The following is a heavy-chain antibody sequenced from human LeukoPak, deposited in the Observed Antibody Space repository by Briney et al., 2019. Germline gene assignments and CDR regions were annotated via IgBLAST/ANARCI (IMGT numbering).Heavy chain of an antibody. V-gene: IGHV4-34*01. CDR3: ARDSRVGGSYGSYGMDV. Sequence: SETLSLTCAVYGGSFSGYYWSWIRQPPGKGLEWIGEINHSGSTNYNPSLKSRVTISVDTSKNQFSLKLSSVTAADTAVYYCARDSRVGGSYGSYGMDVWGQGTTVTVSS. CDR2: INHSGST. J-gene: IGHJ6*02. CDR1: GGSFSGYY. D-gene: IGHD1-26*01.